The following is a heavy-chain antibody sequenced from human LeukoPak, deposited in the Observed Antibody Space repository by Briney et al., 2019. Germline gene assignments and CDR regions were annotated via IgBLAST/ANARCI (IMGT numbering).Heavy chain of an antibody. CDR3: ARGRYGMK. J-gene: IGHJ4*02. D-gene: IGHD2-8*01. CDR2: IRYDGSNK. Sequence: GGSLRPSCAASGFTFSSYGMHWVRQAPGKGLEWVAFIRYDGSNKYYADSVKGRFTISRDNSKNTLYLQMNSLRAEDTATYYCARGRYGMKWGQGTLVTVSS. V-gene: IGHV3-30*02. CDR1: GFTFSSYG.